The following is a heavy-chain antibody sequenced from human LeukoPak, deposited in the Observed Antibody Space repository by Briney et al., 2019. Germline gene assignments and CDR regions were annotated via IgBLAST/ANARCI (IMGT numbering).Heavy chain of an antibody. J-gene: IGHJ4*02. CDR1: GDSVSTASNA. V-gene: IGHV6-1*01. Sequence: SQTPSLTCAISGDSVSTASNAWYWIRQSPSRGLEWLGRTYYNSKWYTDYAVSVSGRTTINPDTSRNQLSLQLSFVTPEDTAVYYCVRQQTPHGNFDYWGQGTLVTVSS. CDR2: TYYNSKWYT. CDR3: VRQQTPHGNFDY. D-gene: IGHD1-26*01.